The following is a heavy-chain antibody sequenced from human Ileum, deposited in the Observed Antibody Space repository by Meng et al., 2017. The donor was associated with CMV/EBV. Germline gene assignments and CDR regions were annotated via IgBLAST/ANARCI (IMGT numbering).Heavy chain of an antibody. CDR3: ARDLDTNF. V-gene: IGHV3-7*01. D-gene: IGHD5-18*01. CDR1: GFIFDTYW. J-gene: IGHJ4*02. Sequence: GGSLRLSCAASGFIFDTYWMTWVRQAPGKGLEWVANIKQDGSEKHYVDSVKGRFTISRDNAKNSLYLLMDSLRAEDTALYYCARDLDTNFWGQGTLVTVSS. CDR2: IKQDGSEK.